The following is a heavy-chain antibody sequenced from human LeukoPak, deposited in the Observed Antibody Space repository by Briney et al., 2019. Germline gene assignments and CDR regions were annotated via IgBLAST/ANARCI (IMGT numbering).Heavy chain of an antibody. CDR2: IWYDGSNK. V-gene: IGHV3-33*01. CDR1: GFTFSSYG. D-gene: IGHD2-2*01. Sequence: GGSLRLSCAASGFTFSSYGMHWVRQAPGKGLGRVAVIWYDGSNKYYADSVKGRFTISRDNSKNTLYLQMNSLRAEDTAVYYCARDQRDCSSTSCYLDYWGQGTLVTVSS. J-gene: IGHJ4*02. CDR3: ARDQRDCSSTSCYLDY.